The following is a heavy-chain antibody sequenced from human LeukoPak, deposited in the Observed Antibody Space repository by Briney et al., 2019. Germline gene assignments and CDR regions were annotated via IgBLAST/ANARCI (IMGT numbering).Heavy chain of an antibody. CDR3: ARGTAAAGNWFDP. D-gene: IGHD6-13*01. CDR1: GFTFSSYA. CDR2: ISYDGSNK. V-gene: IGHV3-30*04. J-gene: IGHJ5*02. Sequence: PGGSLRLSCAASGFTFSSYAMHWVRQAPGKGLEWVTVISYDGSNKYYADSMKGRFTISRDNSKNTLYLQMNSLRAEDTAVYYCARGTAAAGNWFDPWGQGTLVTVSS.